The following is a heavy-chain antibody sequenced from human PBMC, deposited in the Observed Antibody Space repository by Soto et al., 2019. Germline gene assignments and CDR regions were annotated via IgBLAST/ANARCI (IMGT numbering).Heavy chain of an antibody. CDR3: VRGSWLTRYFDP. V-gene: IGHV4-34*01. D-gene: IGHD5-12*01. CDR1: GGSLNGYY. CDR2: INHSGTT. Sequence: QVQLQQWGAGLLRPSETLSLSCAVSGGSLNGYYWSWIRQPPGKGLEWIGEINHSGTTNYNPSLKSRVTLSLDTSRNQFSLNLSSVTAADTAVYSCVRGSWLTRYFDPWGQGSLVTVSS. J-gene: IGHJ5*02.